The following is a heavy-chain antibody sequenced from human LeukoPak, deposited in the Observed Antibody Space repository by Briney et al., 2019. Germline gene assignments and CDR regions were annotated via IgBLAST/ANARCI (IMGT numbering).Heavy chain of an antibody. CDR2: INSDGSST. J-gene: IGHJ4*02. D-gene: IGHD2-21*01. CDR3: GTDMVKGY. CDR1: GFTFSSYW. V-gene: IGHV3-74*01. Sequence: GGSLRLSSAVSGFTFSSYWMHWVRQAPGKVLVWVSRINSDGSSTNYADSVKGRFTISGDNAKNTLYLQMNSLRAEDAAVYYCGTDMVKGYWGQGTLLTVAS.